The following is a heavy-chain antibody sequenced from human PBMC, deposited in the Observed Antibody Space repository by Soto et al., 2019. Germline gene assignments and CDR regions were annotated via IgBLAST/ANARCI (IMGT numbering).Heavy chain of an antibody. J-gene: IGHJ4*02. D-gene: IGHD6-19*01. CDR1: GFTFSSNA. CDR2: ISGRGGST. V-gene: IGHV3-23*01. CDR3: QTTAEAVAGTVYGY. Sequence: PGGSLRLSCAASGFTFSSNAMGWVRQAPGKGLEWVSGISGRGGSTYYADSVKGRFTISRDNSKNTLYLQMTTLRAEDTAVYYCQTTAEAVAGTVYGYWGQGTLVTVSS.